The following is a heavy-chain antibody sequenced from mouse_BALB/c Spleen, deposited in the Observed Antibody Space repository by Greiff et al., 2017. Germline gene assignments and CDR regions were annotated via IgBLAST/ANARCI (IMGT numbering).Heavy chain of an antibody. J-gene: IGHJ4*01. V-gene: IGHV1-67*01. CDR3: ARGWDYDDAMDY. Sequence: QVQLQQSGPELVRPGVSVKISCKGSGYTFTDYAMHWVKQSHAKSLEWIGVISTYSGNTNYNQKFKGKATMTVEKSSSTAYMELARLTSEDSAIYYCARGWDYDDAMDYWGQGTSVTVSS. CDR2: ISTYSGNT. D-gene: IGHD2-4*01. CDR1: GYTFTDYA.